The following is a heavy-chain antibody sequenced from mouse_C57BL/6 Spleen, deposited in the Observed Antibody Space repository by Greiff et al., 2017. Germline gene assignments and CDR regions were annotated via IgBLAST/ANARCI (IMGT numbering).Heavy chain of an antibody. J-gene: IGHJ4*01. CDR1: GYAFSSSW. CDR3: SRDGSNYAMDY. V-gene: IGHV1-82*01. D-gene: IGHD2-3*01. CDR2: IYPGDGDT. Sequence: QVQLKESGPELVKPGASVKISCKASGYAFSSSWMNWVKQRPGQGLEWIGRIYPGDGDTNYNGKFKGKATLTADKSSSTANMQLSSLTSEDSAVSCCSRDGSNYAMDYWGQGTSVTVSS.